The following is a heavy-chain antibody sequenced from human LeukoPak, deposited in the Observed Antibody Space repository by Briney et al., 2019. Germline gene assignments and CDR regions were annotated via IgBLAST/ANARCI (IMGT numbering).Heavy chain of an antibody. D-gene: IGHD1-26*01. CDR1: GGSISSGGYY. CDR2: IYHSGST. Sequence: PSQTLSLTCTVSGGSISSGGYYWSWIRQPPGKGLEWIGYIYHSGSTYYNPSLKSRVTISVDRSKNQFSLKLSSVTAADTAVYYCAGFSYSGSYYYFDYWGQGTLVTVSS. J-gene: IGHJ4*02. CDR3: AGFSYSGSYYYFDY. V-gene: IGHV4-30-2*01.